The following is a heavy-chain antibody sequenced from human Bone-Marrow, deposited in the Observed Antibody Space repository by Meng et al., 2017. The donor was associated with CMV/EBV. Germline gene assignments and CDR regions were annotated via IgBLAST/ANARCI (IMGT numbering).Heavy chain of an antibody. CDR2: ISAYNGNT. Sequence: ASVKVSCKASGYTFTSYGISWVRQAPGQGLEWMGWISAYNGNTNYAQKLQGRVTMTTDTSTSTAYMELSSLRSEDTAVYYCARDWGEGIAAVSDAFDIWGQGTMVTVSS. CDR1: GYTFTSYG. CDR3: ARDWGEGIAAVSDAFDI. J-gene: IGHJ3*02. D-gene: IGHD6-13*01. V-gene: IGHV1-18*01.